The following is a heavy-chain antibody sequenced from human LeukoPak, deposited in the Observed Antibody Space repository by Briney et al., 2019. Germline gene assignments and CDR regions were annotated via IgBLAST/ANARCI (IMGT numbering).Heavy chain of an antibody. Sequence: GGSLRLSCAASGSTFSSYGMSWVRQAPGKGLEWVSAISGSGDYTYYADSVKGRFTVSRDNSKSTLNLQINSLRAEDTALYYCAKDQEAYSSSWYDYWGQGTLVTVSS. J-gene: IGHJ4*02. V-gene: IGHV3-23*01. CDR2: ISGSGDYT. CDR1: GSTFSSYG. D-gene: IGHD6-13*01. CDR3: AKDQEAYSSSWYDY.